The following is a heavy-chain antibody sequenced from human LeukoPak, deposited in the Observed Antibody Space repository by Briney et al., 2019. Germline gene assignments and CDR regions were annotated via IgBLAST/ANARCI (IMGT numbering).Heavy chain of an antibody. D-gene: IGHD3-16*01. Sequence: NASETLSLTCTVAGGSISSSSYDWGWIRQPPGKGLEWIGSIYYSGSTYYNPSLRSRVTISVDTSKNQFSLKLSSVTAADTAVYYCARCHMITFGGGIDYWGQGTLVTVSS. CDR3: ARCHMITFGGGIDY. CDR1: GGSISSSSYD. J-gene: IGHJ4*02. V-gene: IGHV4-39*01. CDR2: IYYSGST.